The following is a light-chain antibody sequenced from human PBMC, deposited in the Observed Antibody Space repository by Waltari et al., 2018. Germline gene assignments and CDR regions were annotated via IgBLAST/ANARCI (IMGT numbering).Light chain of an antibody. Sequence: SVLTQPPSVSGAPGQRVTIPCTGSTSNIWAGYDVHWYQQVPGTAPKLLIYGNSNRPSGVPDRFSGSKSGTSASLAITGLQAEDEADYYCQSYDSGLSEVFGGGTKLTVL. J-gene: IGLJ2*01. CDR1: TSNIWAGYD. V-gene: IGLV1-40*01. CDR3: QSYDSGLSEV. CDR2: GNS.